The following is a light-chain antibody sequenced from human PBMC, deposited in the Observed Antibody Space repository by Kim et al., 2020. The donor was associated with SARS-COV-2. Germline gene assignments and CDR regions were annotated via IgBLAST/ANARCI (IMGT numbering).Light chain of an antibody. CDR1: QSNSMW. Sequence: SSLSASLGDRVIITCRASQSNSMWLAWYQQKPGKSPKLLISKASSLQSGVPSRFSGSRSGTEFTLTISSLQPDDFGTYYCQQYDNYFGQGTKLEIK. CDR3: QQYDNY. V-gene: IGKV1-5*03. CDR2: KAS. J-gene: IGKJ2*01.